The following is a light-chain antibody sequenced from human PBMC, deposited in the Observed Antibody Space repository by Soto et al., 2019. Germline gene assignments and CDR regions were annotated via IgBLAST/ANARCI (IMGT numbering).Light chain of an antibody. CDR1: QSVSSN. V-gene: IGKV3-15*01. CDR3: QQYNNWPLT. CDR2: GAS. Sequence: DILLTQSPGTLSLSPGERATLSCRASQSVSSNLAWYQQKPGQAPRLLIYGASSRATGIPVRFSGSGSGTEFTLTISSLQSEDFAVYYCQQYNNWPLTFGQGTRL. J-gene: IGKJ5*01.